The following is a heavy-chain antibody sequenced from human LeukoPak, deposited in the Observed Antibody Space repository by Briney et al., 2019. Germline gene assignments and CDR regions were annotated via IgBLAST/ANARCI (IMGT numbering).Heavy chain of an antibody. CDR1: GFTFSTFG. CDR2: ITSNSATI. Sequence: PGGSLRLSCAAPGFTFSTFGMNWGRQAPGKGLEWLSYITSNSATIYYADSVKGRFTISRDNAKNSLYLQMNSLRDDDTAVYYVAQISAGATHDYWGQGALVTVSS. CDR3: AQISAGATHDY. D-gene: IGHD1-26*01. V-gene: IGHV3-48*02. J-gene: IGHJ4*02.